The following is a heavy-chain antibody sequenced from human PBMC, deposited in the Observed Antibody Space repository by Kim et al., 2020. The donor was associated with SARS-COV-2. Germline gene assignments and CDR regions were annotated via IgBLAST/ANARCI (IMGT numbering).Heavy chain of an antibody. CDR1: GYTFTDYY. CDR3: ARSEHFWSGHYLDY. Sequence: ASVKVSCKASGYTFTDYYIHWVRPAPGQGLEWMGWINPYSGDTNYAQKFQGRVTMTRDTSISTPYVELSSLRSDDTAVYYCARSEHFWSGHYLDYWGQGT. V-gene: IGHV1-2*02. D-gene: IGHD3-3*01. CDR2: INPYSGDT. J-gene: IGHJ4*02.